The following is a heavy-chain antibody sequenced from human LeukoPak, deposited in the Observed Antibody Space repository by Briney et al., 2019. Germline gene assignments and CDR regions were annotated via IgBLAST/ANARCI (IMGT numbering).Heavy chain of an antibody. Sequence: SETLSLTCTVSGGSISSYYWSWIRQPPGKGLEWIGYIYYSGSTNYNPSLKSRVTISVDTSKNQFSLKLSSVTAADTAVYYCARAALREDNSGGGAFDIWGQGTMVTVSS. V-gene: IGHV4-59*01. CDR2: IYYSGST. CDR1: GGSISSYY. CDR3: ARAALREDNSGGGAFDI. D-gene: IGHD6-19*01. J-gene: IGHJ3*02.